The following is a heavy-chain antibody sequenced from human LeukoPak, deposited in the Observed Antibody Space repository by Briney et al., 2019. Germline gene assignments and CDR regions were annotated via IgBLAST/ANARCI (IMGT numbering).Heavy chain of an antibody. D-gene: IGHD3-22*01. Sequence: ASVKVSCEASGYTFTGFYIHWVRQAPGQGLEWMGWINPNSGGTNYAQESEGRVTMTRDTSISTAYMELSRLRSDDTAVYYCATLGDSSGYYLRDCWGQGTLVTVSS. CDR3: ATLGDSSGYYLRDC. V-gene: IGHV1-2*02. J-gene: IGHJ4*02. CDR2: INPNSGGT. CDR1: GYTFTGFY.